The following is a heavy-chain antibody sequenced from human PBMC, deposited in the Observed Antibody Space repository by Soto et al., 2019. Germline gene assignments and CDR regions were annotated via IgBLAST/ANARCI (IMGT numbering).Heavy chain of an antibody. D-gene: IGHD1-26*01. J-gene: IGHJ3*02. V-gene: IGHV1-18*01. CDR1: GYSFSSFG. Sequence: QGKLVQSGPEVKKPGASVKVSCKTSGYSFSSFGISWLRRAPGQGREWMGWISFYNGKTNFAQKFQDRITLTTDPPATTPYMELRCLACGDTGMYDCALDVRVGATMDASEISGQGPMVTVSS. CDR2: ISFYNGKT. CDR3: ALDVRVGATMDASEI.